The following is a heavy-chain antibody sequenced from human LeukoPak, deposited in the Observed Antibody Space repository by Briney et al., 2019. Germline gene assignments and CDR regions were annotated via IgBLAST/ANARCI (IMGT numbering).Heavy chain of an antibody. D-gene: IGHD4-17*01. V-gene: IGHV3-74*01. CDR1: GFTFSSNW. CDR3: ARDLYGDYEAY. J-gene: IGHJ4*02. CDR2: INSDESST. Sequence: GGSLRLSCAASGFTFSSNWMHWFRQAPGKGLVWVSRINSDESSTSYADSVKGRFTISRDNAKNTLYLQMNSLRAEDTAVYYCARDLYGDYEAYWGQGTLVTVSS.